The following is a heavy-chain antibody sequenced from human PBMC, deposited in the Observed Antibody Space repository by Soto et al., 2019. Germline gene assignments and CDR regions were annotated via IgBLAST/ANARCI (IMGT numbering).Heavy chain of an antibody. CDR2: IDYSGSA. CDR1: GGSISSTDYY. CDR3: ARDSRQVVRLGGYYYPGIDV. J-gene: IGHJ6*04. V-gene: IGHV4-30-4*01. D-gene: IGHD3-16*01. Sequence: SETLTLTCTVSGGSISSTDYYWSWIRQRPGNGLEWIGYIDYSGSAYYNPSLKSRLTMSVDTSKNQFSLMLSSVTAADTAVYYSARDSRQVVRLGGYYYPGIDVWGEGTTVTVSS.